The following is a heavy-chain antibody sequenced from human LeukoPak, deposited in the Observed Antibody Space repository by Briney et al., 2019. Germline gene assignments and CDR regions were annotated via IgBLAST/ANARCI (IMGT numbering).Heavy chain of an antibody. V-gene: IGHV1-2*04. CDR1: GYTFTGYY. D-gene: IGHD1-26*01. CDR2: INPNSGGT. CDR3: ARGALLVGATVFGFDY. J-gene: IGHJ4*02. Sequence: ASVKVSCKASGYTFTGYYMHWVRQAPGQGVEWMGWINPNSGGTNYAQKFQGWVTMTRDTSISTAYMELSRLRSADTAVYYCARGALLVGATVFGFDYWGQGTLVTVSS.